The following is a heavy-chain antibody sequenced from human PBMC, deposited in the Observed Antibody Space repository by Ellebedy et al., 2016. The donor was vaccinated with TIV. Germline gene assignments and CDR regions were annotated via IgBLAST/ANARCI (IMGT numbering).Heavy chain of an antibody. J-gene: IGHJ4*02. CDR1: GFSLTSSGVG. D-gene: IGHD2-2*02. CDR3: GSRHYTTTWGDY. V-gene: IGHV2-5*01. Sequence: SGPTLVKPTQTVTLTCTFSGFSLTSSGVGVGWIRQPPGKALEWLALIYGNDDRRYSPSLSSRLTITRDTSNSQVVLTMTNMDPVDTATYYCGSRHYTTTWGDYWGQGALVTVSS. CDR2: IYGNDDR.